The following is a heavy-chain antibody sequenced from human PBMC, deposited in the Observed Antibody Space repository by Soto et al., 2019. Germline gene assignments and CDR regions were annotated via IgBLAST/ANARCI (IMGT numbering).Heavy chain of an antibody. CDR1: GYTFTSYG. J-gene: IGHJ6*02. Sequence: ASVKVSCKASGYTFTSYGISWVRQAPGQRLEWMGWISAYNGNTNYAQKLQGRVTMTTDTSTSTAYMELRSLRSDDTAVYYCARDERLVATIVRGYYYYGMDVWGQGTTVTVSS. CDR2: ISAYNGNT. D-gene: IGHD5-12*01. CDR3: ARDERLVATIVRGYYYYGMDV. V-gene: IGHV1-18*01.